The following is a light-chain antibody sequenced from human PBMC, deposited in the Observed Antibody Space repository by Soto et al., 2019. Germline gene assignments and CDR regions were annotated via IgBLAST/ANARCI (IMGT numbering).Light chain of an antibody. Sequence: DIQMTQSPSTLSASVGNRLTITCRARQSISSWLAWYQQKPGKAPNLLIYKASSLRSGVPSRFSGNGSGTEFTLTISSLQPDDFATYYCQQYNSYSTFGQGTKVDI. V-gene: IGKV1-5*03. CDR3: QQYNSYST. J-gene: IGKJ1*01. CDR2: KAS. CDR1: QSISSW.